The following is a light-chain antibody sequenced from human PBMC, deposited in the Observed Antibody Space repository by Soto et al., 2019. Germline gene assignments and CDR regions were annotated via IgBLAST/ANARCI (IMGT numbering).Light chain of an antibody. CDR1: SSNIGSNT. Sequence: QSVLTQPPSASGTPGQRVTISCSGSSSNIGSNTVNWYQHLPGTAPKLLIYSHNQRPSGVPDRLSGSRSGTSASLAISGLQSEDEADYYCAAWDDSLSAVVFGGGTKLTVL. V-gene: IGLV1-44*01. J-gene: IGLJ2*01. CDR2: SHN. CDR3: AAWDDSLSAVV.